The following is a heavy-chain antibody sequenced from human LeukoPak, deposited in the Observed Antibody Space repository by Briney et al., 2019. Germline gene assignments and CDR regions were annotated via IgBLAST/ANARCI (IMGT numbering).Heavy chain of an antibody. J-gene: IGHJ3*02. D-gene: IGHD3-10*01. CDR3: ASHRITMVRGVIGAFDI. CDR2: ISAYNGNT. V-gene: IGHV1-18*01. Sequence: EASVKVSCKASGYTFTSYGISWVRQAPGQGLEWMGWISAYNGNTNYAQKLQGRVTMTTDTSTSTAYMELRSLRSDDTAVYYCASHRITMVRGVIGAFDIWGQGTMVTVSS. CDR1: GYTFTSYG.